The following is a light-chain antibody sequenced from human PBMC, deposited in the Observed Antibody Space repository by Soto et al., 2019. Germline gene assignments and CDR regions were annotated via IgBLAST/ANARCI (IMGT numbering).Light chain of an antibody. J-gene: IGLJ1*01. Sequence: QSALTQPASVSGSPGQSITISCTGTSSDVGSYNLVSWYQQHPGKAPKLMIYEDSKRPSGVSTRFSGSKSGNTASLTISGLQAEDEADYYCCSYAGSGTYVFGNGTKVTVL. V-gene: IGLV2-23*01. CDR2: EDS. CDR1: SSDVGSYNL. CDR3: CSYAGSGTYV.